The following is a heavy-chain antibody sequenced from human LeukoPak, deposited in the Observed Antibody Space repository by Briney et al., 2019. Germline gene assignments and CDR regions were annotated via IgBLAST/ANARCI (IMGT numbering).Heavy chain of an antibody. CDR2: VYHSGST. V-gene: IGHV4-39*01. CDR1: GDSISSSRYC. J-gene: IGHJ4*02. CDR3: LAYYSLSGNYYNGIDY. Sequence: SETLSLTCSVSGDSISSSRYCLGWIRQPPGEGLEWIGSVYHSGSTHYNPSLNSRITISVDTSKNQFSLRLRSVTAADTALYFCLAYYSLSGNYYNGIDYWGQGTLVTVSS. D-gene: IGHD3-10*01.